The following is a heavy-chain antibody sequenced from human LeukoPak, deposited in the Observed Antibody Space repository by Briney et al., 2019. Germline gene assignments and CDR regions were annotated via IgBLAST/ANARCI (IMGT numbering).Heavy chain of an antibody. Sequence: PGGSLRLSCAASGFTVSSNYMSWVRQAPGKGLEWDSVIYSGGSTYYADSVKGRFTISRDNSKNTLYLQMNSLRAEDTAVYYCASHDSSGYSFSLYYWGQGTLVTVSS. J-gene: IGHJ4*02. CDR2: IYSGGST. D-gene: IGHD3-22*01. CDR3: ASHDSSGYSFSLYY. V-gene: IGHV3-66*02. CDR1: GFTVSSNY.